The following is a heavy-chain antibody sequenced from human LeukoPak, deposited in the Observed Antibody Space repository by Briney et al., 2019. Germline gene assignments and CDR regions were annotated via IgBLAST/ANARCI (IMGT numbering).Heavy chain of an antibody. CDR2: ISGDGVST. CDR1: GFTFSSYV. Sequence: GGSLRLSCAASGFTFSSYVMSWVRQAPGKGLEWVSLISGDGVSTFYADSVKGRFTISRDNSKNSLSLQMDSLTTEDTALYYCAKEGYSHTSNYFDNWGQGILVTVSS. V-gene: IGHV3-43*02. D-gene: IGHD2-15*01. CDR3: AKEGYSHTSNYFDN. J-gene: IGHJ4*02.